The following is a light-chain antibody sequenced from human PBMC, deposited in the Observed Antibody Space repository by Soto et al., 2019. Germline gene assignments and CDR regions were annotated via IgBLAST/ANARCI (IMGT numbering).Light chain of an antibody. V-gene: IGKV1-39*01. Sequence: DIPMTQSPSSLSASVGDRVTITCRASQSISSYLNSYQQKPGKAPKLLIYAASSLQSGVPSRFSGSGSGTDFTLTISSLQPEDFATYYCQQSYSTPPTFGQGTKVEIK. CDR2: AAS. J-gene: IGKJ1*01. CDR3: QQSYSTPPT. CDR1: QSISSY.